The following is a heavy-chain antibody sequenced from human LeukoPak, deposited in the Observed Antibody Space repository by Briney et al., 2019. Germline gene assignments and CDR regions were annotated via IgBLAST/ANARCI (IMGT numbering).Heavy chain of an antibody. CDR1: GGXISSGDKY. Sequence: PSETLSLTCTVSGGXISSGDKYWSWIRQPPGKGLEWVGNVYYSGITSYNSSLKSRLTISLDTSKNQFSLKLTSVTAADTAMYYCARDWQLVSWGQGTLVTVSS. V-gene: IGHV4-30-4*08. CDR2: VYYSGIT. D-gene: IGHD1-1*01. J-gene: IGHJ5*02. CDR3: ARDWQLVS.